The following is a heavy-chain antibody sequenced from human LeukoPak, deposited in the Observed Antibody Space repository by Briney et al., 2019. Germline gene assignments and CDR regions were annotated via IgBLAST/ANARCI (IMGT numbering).Heavy chain of an antibody. J-gene: IGHJ2*01. CDR2: IKQDGSEE. V-gene: IGHV3-7*01. Sequence: GGSLRLSCATSGFTFSNYWMSWVRQAPGKGLEWVANIKQDGSEEYYVDSVKGRFTISRDNAKDSLSLQMNSLRVEDTAVYYCARNGRVLEWVYWYFDLWGRGTLVTVSS. CDR3: ARNGRVLEWVYWYFDL. D-gene: IGHD3-3*01. CDR1: GFTFSNYW.